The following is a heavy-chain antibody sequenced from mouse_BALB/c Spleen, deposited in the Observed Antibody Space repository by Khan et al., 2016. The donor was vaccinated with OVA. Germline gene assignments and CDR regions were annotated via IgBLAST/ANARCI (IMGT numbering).Heavy chain of an antibody. CDR2: VSTGGHYT. CDR1: GFTFSTYG. V-gene: IGHV5-6*01. D-gene: IGHD1-1*01. CDR3: GRLAYDYDSGGFDY. Sequence: EVELVESGGDVVKPGGSLKLSCAASGFTFSTYGMSWVRQTPDKRLEWVATVSTGGHYTYYPDTVKGRFTISRDNAQNTLYLQMSSLKSEDTAMCYCGRLAYDYDSGGFDYWGQGTLVTVSA. J-gene: IGHJ3*01.